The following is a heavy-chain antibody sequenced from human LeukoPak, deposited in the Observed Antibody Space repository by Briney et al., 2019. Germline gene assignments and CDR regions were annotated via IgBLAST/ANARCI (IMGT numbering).Heavy chain of an antibody. V-gene: IGHV1-2*02. D-gene: IGHD3-9*01. CDR3: ARTFGNILTGYYPDY. CDR1: GYTFTGYY. CDR2: INPNSGGT. J-gene: IGHJ4*02. Sequence: ASVKVSCKASGYTFTGYYMHWVRQAPGQGLEWMGWINPNSGGTSYAQKFQGRVTMTRDTSISTAYMELSRLRSDDTAVYYCARTFGNILTGYYPDYWGQGTLVTVSS.